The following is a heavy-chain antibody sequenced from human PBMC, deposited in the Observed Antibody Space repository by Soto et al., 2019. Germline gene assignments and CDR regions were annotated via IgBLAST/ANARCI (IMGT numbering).Heavy chain of an antibody. CDR3: ARVEWIQLWFVGNWFHP. CDR1: GYTFTSYG. J-gene: IGHJ5*02. D-gene: IGHD5-18*01. V-gene: IGHV1-18*01. CDR2: ISAYNGNT. Sequence: ASVKVSCKASGYTFTSYGISWVRQAPGQGLEWMGWISAYNGNTNYAQKLQGRVTMTTDTSTSTAYMELRSLRSDDTAVYYCARVEWIQLWFVGNWFHPWGQGTLVTVST.